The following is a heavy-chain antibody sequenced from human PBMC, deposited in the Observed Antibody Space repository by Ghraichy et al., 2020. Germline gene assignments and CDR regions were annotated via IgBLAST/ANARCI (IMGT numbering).Heavy chain of an antibody. CDR1: AYSISSGYF. J-gene: IGHJ4*02. CDR2: IHHTGTT. Sequence: LNISCTVSAYSISSGYFWGWIRQPPGKGLEWIGSIHHTGTTYYNPSLKSRLTISLDTSRNQFSLKLSSVTAADTAVYYCARVGYCSGGSCLHYFDYWGQGTLVTVSS. V-gene: IGHV4-38-2*02. CDR3: ARVGYCSGGSCLHYFDY. D-gene: IGHD2-15*01.